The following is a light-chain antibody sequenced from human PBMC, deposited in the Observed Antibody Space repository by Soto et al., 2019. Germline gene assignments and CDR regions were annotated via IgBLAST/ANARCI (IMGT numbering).Light chain of an antibody. CDR3: QQYYSTPIT. V-gene: IGKV4-1*01. CDR1: QSVSYSPNNKNY. Sequence: DIVMTQSPDSLAVSLGERATINCKSSQSVSYSPNNKNYLAWYQQKPGQPPKLLIDWASTRESGVPDRISGSGSGTDFTLTISSLQAEDVAIYYCQQYYSTPITFGQGTRLEIK. CDR2: WAS. J-gene: IGKJ5*01.